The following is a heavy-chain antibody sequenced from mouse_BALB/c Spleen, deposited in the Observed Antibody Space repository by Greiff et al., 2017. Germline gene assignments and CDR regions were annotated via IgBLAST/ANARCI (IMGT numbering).Heavy chain of an antibody. Sequence: DVQLQESGAELVRSGASVKLSCTASGFNIKDYYMHWVKQRPEQGLEWIGWIDPENGDTEYAAKFQGKATMTADTSSNTAYLQLSSLTSEDTAVYYCNAPDCDGYDMDYWGQGTSVTVSS. J-gene: IGHJ4*01. D-gene: IGHD2-13*01. V-gene: IGHV14-4*02. CDR1: GFNIKDYY. CDR3: NAPDCDGYDMDY. CDR2: IDPENGDT.